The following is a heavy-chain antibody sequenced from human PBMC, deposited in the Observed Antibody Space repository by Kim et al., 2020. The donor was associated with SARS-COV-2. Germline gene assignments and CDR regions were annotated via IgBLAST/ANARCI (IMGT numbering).Heavy chain of an antibody. CDR3: ARDPYSGSYLGGFDY. J-gene: IGHJ4*02. V-gene: IGHV4-34*01. CDR1: GGSFSGYY. Sequence: SQTLSLTCAVYGGSFSGYYWSWIRQPPGKGLEWIGEINHSGSTNYNPSLKSRVTISVDTSKNQFSLKLSSVTAADTAVYYCARDPYSGSYLGGFDYWGQGTLVTVSS. CDR2: INHSGST. D-gene: IGHD1-26*01.